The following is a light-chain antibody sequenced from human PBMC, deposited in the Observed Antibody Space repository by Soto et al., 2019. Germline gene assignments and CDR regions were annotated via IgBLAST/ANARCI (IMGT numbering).Light chain of an antibody. CDR1: SSDVGSYNY. V-gene: IGLV2-14*01. CDR2: DVS. Sequence: QSALTQPASVSGSPGQSITISCTGTSSDVGSYNYVSWYQQHPGKAPKLMIYDVSNRPSWVSNRFSGSRSGNTASLTISGLQAEDEAYYYCSSYSSSVEVFGTGTKLTVL. J-gene: IGLJ1*01. CDR3: SSYSSSVEV.